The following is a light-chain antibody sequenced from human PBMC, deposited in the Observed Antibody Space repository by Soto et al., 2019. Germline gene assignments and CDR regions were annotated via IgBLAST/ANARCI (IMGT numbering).Light chain of an antibody. V-gene: IGKV3-15*01. CDR3: QQYNNWPRT. CDR1: QSVSSN. J-gene: IGKJ1*01. CDR2: GAS. Sequence: EIVMTQSPATLSVSPGERATLSCRASQSVSSNLAWYQQKPGQAPRLLFYGASTRATGIPATFSGSGSGTEFTLTISSLQSEDFAVYYCQQYNNWPRTFGQGTKVEIK.